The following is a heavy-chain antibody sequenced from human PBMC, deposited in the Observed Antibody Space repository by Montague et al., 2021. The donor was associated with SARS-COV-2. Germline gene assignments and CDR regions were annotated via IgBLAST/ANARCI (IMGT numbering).Heavy chain of an antibody. CDR3: ATGINYYDFLALQS. CDR1: GGSIESGNW. J-gene: IGHJ4*02. Sequence: SEILSLTCTVSGGSIESGNWWSWVRQTPGKGLEWIGEILHTESTNFNPXXKTRVAMSVGKSRNQFSLKLTSLTAADTAVYYCATGINYYDFLALQSWGQGALVIVSS. CDR2: ILHTEST. V-gene: IGHV4-4*02. D-gene: IGHD3/OR15-3a*01.